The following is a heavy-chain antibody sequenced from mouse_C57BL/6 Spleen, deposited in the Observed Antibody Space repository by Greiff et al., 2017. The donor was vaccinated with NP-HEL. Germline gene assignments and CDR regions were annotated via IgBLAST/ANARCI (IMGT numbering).Heavy chain of an antibody. J-gene: IGHJ2*01. CDR1: GYTFTDYY. CDR3: AYGIYFDY. D-gene: IGHD2-1*01. CDR2: INPNNGGT. Sequence: VQLQQSGPELVKPGASVKISCKASGYTFTDYYMNWVKQSHGKSLEWIGDINPNNGGTSYNQKFKGKATLTVDKSSSTAYMEVRSLTSEDSAVYYCAYGIYFDYWGQSTTLTVSS. V-gene: IGHV1-26*01.